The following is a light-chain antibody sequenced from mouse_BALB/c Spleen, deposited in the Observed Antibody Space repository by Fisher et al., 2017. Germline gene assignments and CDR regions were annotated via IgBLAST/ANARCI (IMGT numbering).Light chain of an antibody. V-gene: IGKV5-39*01. J-gene: IGKJ4*01. CDR3: SQNTHVPFT. CDR2: YAS. CDR1: QSISDY. Sequence: DIVLTQTTATLSVTPGDRVSLSCRASQSISDYLHWYQQKSHESPRLLIKYASQSISGIPSRFSGSGSGTDFTLKITRVEAEDLGVYFCSQNTHVPFTFGSGTKLEIK.